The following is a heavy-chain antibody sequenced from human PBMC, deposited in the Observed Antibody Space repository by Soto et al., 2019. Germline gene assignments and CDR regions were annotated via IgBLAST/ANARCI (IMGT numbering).Heavy chain of an antibody. CDR2: IYWDDDK. Sequence: QITLKESGPTLVKPTQTLTLTCTFSGFSLSTSGVGVGWIRQPPGKALQWLALIYWDDDKHYSPSLKSRLTITKDTSKNQVVLTMTNMDPVDTATYYCSHSSRVDALDHWGQGTLVTVSS. D-gene: IGHD2-2*01. V-gene: IGHV2-5*02. CDR3: SHSSRVDALDH. CDR1: GFSLSTSGVG. J-gene: IGHJ4*02.